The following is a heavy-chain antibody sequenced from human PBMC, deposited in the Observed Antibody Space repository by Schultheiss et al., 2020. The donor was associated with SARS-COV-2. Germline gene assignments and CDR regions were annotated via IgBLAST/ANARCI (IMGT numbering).Heavy chain of an antibody. J-gene: IGHJ6*02. CDR2: ISSSGSTI. D-gene: IGHD6-6*01. V-gene: IGHV3-48*04. Sequence: GESLKISCAASGFTFSSYWMHWVRQAPGKGLEWVSYISSSGSTIYYADSVKGRFTISRDNAKNSLYLQMNSLRAEDTAVYYCAREGIGSSGYYYGMDVWGQGTTVTVSS. CDR1: GFTFSSYW. CDR3: AREGIGSSGYYYGMDV.